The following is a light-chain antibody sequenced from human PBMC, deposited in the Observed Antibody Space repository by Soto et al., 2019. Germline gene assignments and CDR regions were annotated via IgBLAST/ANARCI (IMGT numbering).Light chain of an antibody. CDR1: QYTDGRY. CDR2: GAS. V-gene: IGKV3-20*01. CDR3: QQYGSSGT. Sequence: DIVLTQAPYNLSFSPGDSATLSFRVIQYTDGRYVAWYQQRPGLAPRLLIYGASNRATGIPDRFSGSGSGTDFTLTISRLEPEDFAVYYCQQYGSSGTFGQGTKVDI. J-gene: IGKJ1*01.